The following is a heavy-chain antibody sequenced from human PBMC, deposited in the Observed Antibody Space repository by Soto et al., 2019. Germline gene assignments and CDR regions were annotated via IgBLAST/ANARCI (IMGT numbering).Heavy chain of an antibody. V-gene: IGHV3-23*01. D-gene: IGHD3-10*01. CDR2: ISGGGGST. CDR3: AKEGRTRGGGYVDF. Sequence: EVQLLESGGGLVQPGGSLRLSCAASGFTFSSYAMSWVRQAPGKGLAWVSAISGGGGSTYYADSVKGRFTISGDNSKNTLYLQMNSLRAEDAAVYYCAKEGRTRGGGYVDFWGQGTLVTVSS. CDR1: GFTFSSYA. J-gene: IGHJ4*02.